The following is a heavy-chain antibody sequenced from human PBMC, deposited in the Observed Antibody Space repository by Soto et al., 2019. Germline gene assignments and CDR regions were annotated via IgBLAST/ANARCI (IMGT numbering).Heavy chain of an antibody. J-gene: IGHJ5*02. V-gene: IGHV3-15*07. CDR3: TTGDYYDSLFDP. D-gene: IGHD3-22*01. CDR1: GFTFSNAW. CDR2: IKSKTDGGTT. Sequence: EVQLVESGGGLVKPGGSLRLSCAASGFTFSNAWMNWVRQAPGKRLEWVGRIKSKTDGGTTDYAAPVKGRITISRDDSNNTLYLQMNSVKTEDTAVYYCTTGDYYDSLFDPWGQGTLVTVSS.